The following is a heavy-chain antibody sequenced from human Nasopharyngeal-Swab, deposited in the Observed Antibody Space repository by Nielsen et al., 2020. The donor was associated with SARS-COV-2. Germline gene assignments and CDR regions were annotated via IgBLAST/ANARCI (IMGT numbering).Heavy chain of an antibody. V-gene: IGHV4-59*08. Sequence: SETLSLTCTVSGGSFSPYYWGWIRQPPGKGLEWIGYIYYTGSTNYNPSLKSRLTISVDRSKNQFSLRLSSVTAADTAVYYCARHFRGGDVWGNGTTVTVSS. CDR2: IYYTGST. D-gene: IGHD3-10*01. CDR3: ARHFRGGDV. J-gene: IGHJ6*04. CDR1: GGSFSPYY.